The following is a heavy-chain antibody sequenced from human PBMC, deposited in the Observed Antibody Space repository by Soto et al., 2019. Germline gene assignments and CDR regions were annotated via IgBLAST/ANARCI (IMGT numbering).Heavy chain of an antibody. Sequence: SETLSLTCAVSGGSIPTPNWWSWVRQPPGKGLEWIGEIYPTGNTNYNSSLKSRVTILVDTSKNQSSLELTSVTAADTAVYYCASRIEARPFWGQGTLVTVSS. CDR2: IYPTGNT. D-gene: IGHD6-6*01. V-gene: IGHV4-4*02. J-gene: IGHJ4*02. CDR3: ASRIEARPF. CDR1: GGSIPTPNW.